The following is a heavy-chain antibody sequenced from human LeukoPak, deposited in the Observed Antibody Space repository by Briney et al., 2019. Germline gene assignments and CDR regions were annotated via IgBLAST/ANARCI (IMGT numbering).Heavy chain of an antibody. CDR2: MNPNSGNT. J-gene: IGHJ4*02. D-gene: IGHD2-2*02. Sequence: AASVKVSCKASGYTFTSYDINWVRQATGQGLEWMGWMNPNSGNTGYAQKFQGRVTITRNTSISTAYMELSSLRSEDTAVYYCARCSSTSCYKLDHWGQGTLVTVSS. V-gene: IGHV1-8*03. CDR3: ARCSSTSCYKLDH. CDR1: GYTFTSYD.